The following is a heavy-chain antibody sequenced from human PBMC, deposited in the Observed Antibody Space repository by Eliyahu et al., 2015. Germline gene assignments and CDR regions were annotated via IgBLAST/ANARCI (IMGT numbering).Heavy chain of an antibody. V-gene: IGHV3-23*01. CDR3: AKDPPITIIKD. CDR1: GFSFSXYG. Sequence: EVQLLESGGDLVQPGXSLXVSCAASGFSFSXYGMSWVRQAPGKGLEWVAVINPSGATTYYADSVKGRFIISRDNSKNTLYLQMNSLRGEDTAVYYCAKDPPITIIKDWGQGTLVTVSS. CDR2: INPSGATT. J-gene: IGHJ1*01. D-gene: IGHD3-22*01.